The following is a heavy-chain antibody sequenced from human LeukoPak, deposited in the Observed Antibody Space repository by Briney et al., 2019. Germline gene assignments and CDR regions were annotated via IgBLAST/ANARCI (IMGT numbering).Heavy chain of an antibody. CDR1: GFTFSSYA. CDR3: ARISSDSISYYDH. J-gene: IGHJ4*02. V-gene: IGHV3-30*03. CDR2: ISYDGGNK. Sequence: GGSLRLSCAASGFTFSSYAMHWVRQAPGKGLEWVAVISYDGGNKYYADSVKGRFTISRDNSKNTLFLQMNSLRAEDTAVYYCARISSDSISYYDHWGQGTLVTVSS. D-gene: IGHD3-22*01.